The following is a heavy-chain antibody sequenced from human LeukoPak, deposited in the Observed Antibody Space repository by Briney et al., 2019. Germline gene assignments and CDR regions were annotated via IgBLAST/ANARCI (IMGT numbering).Heavy chain of an antibody. D-gene: IGHD4-11*01. Sequence: GGALRLSCAASGFTFNSYAMSWVRQAPGEGLEWVSAISGSGGSTYDADSVKGRFTISRDNSKNTLYLQMNSLRAEDTAVYYCAKVQSYYYYYYMDVWGKGTTVTVSS. J-gene: IGHJ6*03. CDR3: AKVQSYYYYYYMDV. CDR1: GFTFNSYA. CDR2: ISGSGGST. V-gene: IGHV3-23*01.